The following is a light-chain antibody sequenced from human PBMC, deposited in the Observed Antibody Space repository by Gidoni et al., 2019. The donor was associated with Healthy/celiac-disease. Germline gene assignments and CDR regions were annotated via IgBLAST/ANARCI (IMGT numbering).Light chain of an antibody. CDR1: KSVLYSSHNNNY. V-gene: IGKV4-1*01. CDR2: GAS. Sequence: DIVMTQSPAYLAVSMGERATINCKSSKSVLYSSHNNNYLAWYQQKPGQPHKLLMYGASTRESGVPDRFSGSGAVKDFTLTISSLQDEDVAVYYCQKYYSTSSFGQGTKVEIK. J-gene: IGKJ1*01. CDR3: QKYYSTSS.